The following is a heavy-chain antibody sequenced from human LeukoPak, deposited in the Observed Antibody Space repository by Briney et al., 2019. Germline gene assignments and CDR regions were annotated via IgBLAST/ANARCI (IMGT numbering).Heavy chain of an antibody. Sequence: GGSLRLSCAASGFTFSSYWMSWVRQAPGKGLEWVANIKQDGSEKYYVDSVKGRFTISRDNAKNSLYLQMSSLRAEDTAVYYCARDTYDSSGYYAHLGYWGQGTLVTVSS. CDR1: GFTFSSYW. J-gene: IGHJ4*02. D-gene: IGHD3-22*01. CDR2: IKQDGSEK. V-gene: IGHV3-7*01. CDR3: ARDTYDSSGYYAHLGY.